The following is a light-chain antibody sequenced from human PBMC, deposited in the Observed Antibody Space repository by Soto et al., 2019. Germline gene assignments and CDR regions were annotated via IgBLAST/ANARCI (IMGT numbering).Light chain of an antibody. CDR3: QQYNSYPWT. Sequence: MYQSASTLSAYIGDRVTITCRASQSISSWLAWYQQKPGKAPKLLIYKASSLESGVPSRFSGSGSGTEFTLTISSLQPDDFATYYCQQYNSYPWTFGQGTKVAIK. CDR1: QSISSW. V-gene: IGKV1-5*03. J-gene: IGKJ1*01. CDR2: KAS.